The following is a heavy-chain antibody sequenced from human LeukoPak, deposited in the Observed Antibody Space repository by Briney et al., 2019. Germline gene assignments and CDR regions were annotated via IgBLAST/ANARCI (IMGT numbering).Heavy chain of an antibody. Sequence: GGSLRLSCAASGFTFSSYGMHWVRQAPGKGLEWVAVISYDGSNKYYADSVKGRFTTSRDNSKNTLYLQMNSLRAEDTAVYYCASTDGDGVDYWGQGTLVTVSS. D-gene: IGHD4-17*01. CDR2: ISYDGSNK. J-gene: IGHJ4*02. V-gene: IGHV3-30*03. CDR1: GFTFSSYG. CDR3: ASTDGDGVDY.